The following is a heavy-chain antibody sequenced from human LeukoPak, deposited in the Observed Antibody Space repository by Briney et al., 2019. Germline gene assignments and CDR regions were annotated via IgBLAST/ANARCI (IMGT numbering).Heavy chain of an antibody. J-gene: IGHJ3*02. Sequence: ASVKVSCKASGYTFTGYYMHWVRQAPGQGLEWMGWINPNSGGTNYAQKFQGRVTMTRATSISTAYMELSRLRSDDTAVYYCARGMRYFDWLLRIDAFDIWGQGTMVTVSS. CDR1: GYTFTGYY. CDR3: ARGMRYFDWLLRIDAFDI. V-gene: IGHV1-2*02. CDR2: INPNSGGT. D-gene: IGHD3-9*01.